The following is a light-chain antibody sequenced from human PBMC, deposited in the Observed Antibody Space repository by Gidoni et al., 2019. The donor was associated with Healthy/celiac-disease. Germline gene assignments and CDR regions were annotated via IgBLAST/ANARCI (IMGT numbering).Light chain of an antibody. CDR3: QQYNNWQIT. V-gene: IGKV3-15*01. Sequence: EIVMTQSPATLSVSPGERATLSCRSSQSVSSNLAWYQQKPGQSPRLLIYGASTRATGIPARFSGSGSGTEFTLTISSLQSEDFAVYYCQQYNNWQITFXXXTRLEIK. CDR2: GAS. J-gene: IGKJ5*01. CDR1: QSVSSN.